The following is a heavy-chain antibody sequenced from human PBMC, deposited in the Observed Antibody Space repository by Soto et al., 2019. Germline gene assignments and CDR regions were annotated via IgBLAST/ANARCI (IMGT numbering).Heavy chain of an antibody. V-gene: IGHV3-48*02. Sequence: EVQLVESGGGLVQPGGSLRLSCAASGFTFSSYSMNWVRQAPGKGLEWVSYISSSSSTIYYADSVKGRFTISRDKAKNALYLQMNSLVDEDTAGYYCARDTQDDFWSGYYRDYWGQGTLVTVSS. D-gene: IGHD3-3*01. CDR1: GFTFSSYS. CDR2: ISSSSSTI. J-gene: IGHJ4*02. CDR3: ARDTQDDFWSGYYRDY.